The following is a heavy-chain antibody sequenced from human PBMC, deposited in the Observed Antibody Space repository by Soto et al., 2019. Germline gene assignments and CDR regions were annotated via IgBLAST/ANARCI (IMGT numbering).Heavy chain of an antibody. D-gene: IGHD2-15*01. V-gene: IGHV4-31*03. J-gene: IGHJ5*02. CDR1: GDPISTEGYY. Sequence: SETLSLTCSVSGDPISTEGYYWSWIRQHPGKGLEWIGYIYYSGLTSYNPSLKSRVTISRATSKNQFSLKLSSVTAADTAVYYCARHLPLGYCSGGSCFHNWFDPWGQGTLVTVSS. CDR3: ARHLPLGYCSGGSCFHNWFDP. CDR2: IYYSGLT.